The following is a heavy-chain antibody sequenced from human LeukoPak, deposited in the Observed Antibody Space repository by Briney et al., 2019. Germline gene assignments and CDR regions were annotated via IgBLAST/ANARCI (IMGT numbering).Heavy chain of an antibody. J-gene: IGHJ4*02. D-gene: IGHD3-22*01. CDR1: GGTFSSYA. V-gene: IGHV1-69*05. CDR2: IIPIFGTA. CDR3: ARETLDSSGYYLFDY. Sequence: SVKVSCKASGGTFSSYAISWVRQAPGQGLEWIGGIIPIFGTANYAQKFQGRVTITTDESTSTAYMELSSLRSEDTAVYYCARETLDSSGYYLFDYWGQGTLVTVSS.